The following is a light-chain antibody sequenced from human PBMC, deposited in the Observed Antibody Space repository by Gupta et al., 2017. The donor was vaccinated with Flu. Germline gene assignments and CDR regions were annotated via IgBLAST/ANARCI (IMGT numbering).Light chain of an antibody. CDR1: SSDVGRDNL. V-gene: IGLV2-23*01. J-gene: IGLJ2*01. CDR2: EGS. CDR3: CSYAGSHVV. Sequence: QSALTQPASVSGSPGPSITISCTGTSSDVGRDNLVSWYQQHPGKAPKLMIYEGSKRPSGVSNRFSGSKSGNTATLTISGLQAEDEADYYCCSYAGSHVVFGGGTKLTVL.